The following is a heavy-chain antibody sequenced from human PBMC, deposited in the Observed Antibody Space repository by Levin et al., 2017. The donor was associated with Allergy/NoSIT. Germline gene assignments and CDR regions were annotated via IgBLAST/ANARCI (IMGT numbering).Heavy chain of an antibody. CDR2: IYHSGST. Sequence: SETLSLTCAVSGGSISSSNWWSWVRQPPGKGLEWIGKIYHSGSTNYNPSLKSRVTISVDKSKNQLSLKLSSVTAADTAVYVGARDSHVGAYFDYWGQGTLVTVSS. D-gene: IGHD4-17*01. V-gene: IGHV4-4*02. CDR3: ARDSHVGAYFDY. CDR1: GGSISSSNW. J-gene: IGHJ4*02.